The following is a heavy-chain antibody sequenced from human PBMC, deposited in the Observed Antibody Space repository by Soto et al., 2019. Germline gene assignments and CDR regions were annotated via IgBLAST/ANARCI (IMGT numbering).Heavy chain of an antibody. CDR1: GASISSGGYY. CDR2: IYYSGTT. J-gene: IGHJ6*02. D-gene: IGHD2-21*01. Sequence: ASETLSLTCSVSGASISSGGYYWNWIRQHPGKGQEWIGYIYYSGTTYYNQSLKSRVTISVDTSKNQFSLKLSSVTAADTAVYYCAASCVGCGGFNYYGMDVWGQGTTVTVSS. CDR3: AASCVGCGGFNYYGMDV. V-gene: IGHV4-31*03.